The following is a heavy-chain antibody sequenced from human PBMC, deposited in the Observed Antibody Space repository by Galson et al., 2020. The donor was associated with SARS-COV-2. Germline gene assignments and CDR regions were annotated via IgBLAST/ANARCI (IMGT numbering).Heavy chain of an antibody. CDR3: AAIIVSNYYYMDV. J-gene: IGHJ6*03. V-gene: IGHV1-58*01. Sequence: SVKVSCKTSGFTFTSSTVQWVRQALGQRLEWIVWILVGTGKTNYAQKFQERVTITRDMSTSTAYMELSSLISEDTAVYYCAAIIVSNYYYMDVWGKGATVTVSS. CDR1: GFTFTSST. CDR2: ILVGTGKT. D-gene: IGHD1-20*01.